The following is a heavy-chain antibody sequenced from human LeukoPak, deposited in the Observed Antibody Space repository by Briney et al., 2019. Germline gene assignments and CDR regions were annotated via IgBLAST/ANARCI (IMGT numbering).Heavy chain of an antibody. CDR1: GFTLSRYW. Sequence: GGSLRLSCAASGFTLSRYWMHWVRQAPGKGLVWVSRINSDGSSTNYADSVKGRFTISRDNSKNTLYLQMNSLRAEDTAVYYCARGYSSSSWSLFDYWGQGTLVTVSS. J-gene: IGHJ4*02. CDR2: INSDGSST. CDR3: ARGYSSSSWSLFDY. D-gene: IGHD6-6*01. V-gene: IGHV3-74*01.